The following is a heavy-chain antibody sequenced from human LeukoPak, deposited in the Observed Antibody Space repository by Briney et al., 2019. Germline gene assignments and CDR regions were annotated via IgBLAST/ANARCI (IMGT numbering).Heavy chain of an antibody. D-gene: IGHD3-10*01. CDR2: FDPEDGET. Sequence: ASVKVSCKVSGYTLTELSMHWVRQAPGKGLEWMGGFDPEDGETIYAQKFQGRVTMTEDTSTDTAYMGLSSLRSEDTAVYYCATLGVITNYFDYWGQGTLVTVSS. CDR1: GYTLTELS. V-gene: IGHV1-24*01. J-gene: IGHJ4*02. CDR3: ATLGVITNYFDY.